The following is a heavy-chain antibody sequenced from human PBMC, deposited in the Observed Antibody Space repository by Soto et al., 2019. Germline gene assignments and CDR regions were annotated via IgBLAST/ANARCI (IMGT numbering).Heavy chain of an antibody. CDR3: ARDESPDSGSVPRLGDYYGMDV. D-gene: IGHD1-26*01. J-gene: IGHJ6*02. Sequence: SQTLSLTCAISGDSVSSNSAAWNWIRQSPSRGLEWLGRTYYRSKWYNDYAVSVKSRITINPDTSKNQFSLQLNSVTPEATAVYYRARDESPDSGSVPRLGDYYGMDVWGQGTTVTVSS. CDR1: GDSVSSNSAA. CDR2: TYYRSKWYN. V-gene: IGHV6-1*01.